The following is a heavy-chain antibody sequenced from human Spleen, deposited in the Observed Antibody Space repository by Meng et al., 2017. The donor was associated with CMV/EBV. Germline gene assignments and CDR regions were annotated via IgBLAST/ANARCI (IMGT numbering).Heavy chain of an antibody. CDR2: INSDGSST. Sequence: GRSLRLSCAASGFTLSSYWMHWVRQAPGKGLVWVSRINSDGSSTSNADSVKGRFTISRDNAKNTLYLQMNSLRAEDTAVYYCVRGGGYSYGPFDYWGQGTLVTVSS. CDR1: GFTLSSYW. V-gene: IGHV3-74*01. CDR3: VRGGGYSYGPFDY. D-gene: IGHD5-18*01. J-gene: IGHJ4*02.